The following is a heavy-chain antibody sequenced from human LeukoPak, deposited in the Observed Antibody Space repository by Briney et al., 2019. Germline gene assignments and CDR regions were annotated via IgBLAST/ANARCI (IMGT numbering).Heavy chain of an antibody. V-gene: IGHV4-39*07. CDR3: ARELVVPAAMVGYYYYYGMDV. D-gene: IGHD2-2*01. CDR2: IYYTGGT. CDR1: GGSITSNYY. J-gene: IGHJ6*04. Sequence: PSETLSLTCTVSGGSITSNYYWASIRRPPGKGLEWFGIIYYTGGTYYNPSLKSRVTMSVDTPKNQFSLKLSSVTAADTAVYYCARELVVPAAMVGYYYYYGMDVWGKGTTVTVSS.